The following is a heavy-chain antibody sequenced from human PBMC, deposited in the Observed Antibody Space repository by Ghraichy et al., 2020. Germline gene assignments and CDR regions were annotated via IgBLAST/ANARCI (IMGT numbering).Heavy chain of an antibody. J-gene: IGHJ6*02. CDR1: GGSISSSRYF. Sequence: SETLSLTCSVCGGSISSSRYFWGWIRQPPGKGLEWIGTIYYSGSTYYNPSLKSRVTISVDPSKNQFSLKLRSVTAADTAVYYCARHDYCSGGNCVLSHSDYGMDVWGQGTSVTVSS. CDR3: ARHDYCSGGNCVLSHSDYGMDV. D-gene: IGHD2-15*01. V-gene: IGHV4-39*01. CDR2: IYYSGST.